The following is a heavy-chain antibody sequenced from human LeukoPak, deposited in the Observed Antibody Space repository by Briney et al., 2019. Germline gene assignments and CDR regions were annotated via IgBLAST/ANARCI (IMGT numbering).Heavy chain of an antibody. CDR1: GDSIRSNNYY. D-gene: IGHD1-26*01. V-gene: IGHV4-39*07. CDR2: IYDTGST. Sequence: PSETLSLTCTVSGDSIRSNNYYWGWIRQPPGKGLEWIGSIYDTGSTFYNPSLKSRVTISVDKSKNQFSLKLSSVTAADTAVYYCASRSIVGATKMKNDYWGQGTLVTVSS. J-gene: IGHJ4*02. CDR3: ASRSIVGATKMKNDY.